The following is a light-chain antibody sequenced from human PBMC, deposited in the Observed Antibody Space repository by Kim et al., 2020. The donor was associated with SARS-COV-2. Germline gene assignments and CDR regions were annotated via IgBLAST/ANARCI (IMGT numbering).Light chain of an antibody. CDR3: QKNNTWWT. CDR1: QSGSST. J-gene: IGKJ1*01. Sequence: SVEAGEPPTRAGTASQSGSSTLAWNQRKPAQAPRSLTLGAPTRATGIPARFSGSGSGKEFTLTSSDLQSEDLDFYYCQKNNTWWTFGQGTKVDIK. CDR2: GAP. V-gene: IGKV3-15*01.